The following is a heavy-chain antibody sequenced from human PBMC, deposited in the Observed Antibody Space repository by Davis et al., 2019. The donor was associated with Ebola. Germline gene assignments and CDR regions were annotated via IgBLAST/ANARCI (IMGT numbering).Heavy chain of an antibody. J-gene: IGHJ5*02. CDR2: INHSGST. CDR1: GGSISSGGYY. V-gene: IGHV4-61*03. D-gene: IGHD6-6*01. Sequence: MPSETLSLTCTVSGGSISSGGYYWSWIRQPPGKGLEWIGEINHSGSTNYNPSLKGRVTISVDTPKSHFSLKLESVTAADTAVYYCARGPGSSLGYWFDPWGQGTLVTVSS. CDR3: ARGPGSSLGYWFDP.